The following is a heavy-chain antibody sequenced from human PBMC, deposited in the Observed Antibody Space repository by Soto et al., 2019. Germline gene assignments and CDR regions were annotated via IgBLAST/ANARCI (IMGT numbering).Heavy chain of an antibody. Sequence: ASVKVSCKASGYTFTSYDINWVRQATGQGLEWMGWMNPNSGNTGYAQKFQGRVTMTRNTSISTAYMELSSLRSEDTAVYYCARWIGVRDYDFWSGLGWGQGTLVTVSS. CDR2: MNPNSGNT. J-gene: IGHJ4*02. CDR1: GYTFTSYD. CDR3: ARWIGVRDYDFWSGLG. D-gene: IGHD3-3*01. V-gene: IGHV1-8*01.